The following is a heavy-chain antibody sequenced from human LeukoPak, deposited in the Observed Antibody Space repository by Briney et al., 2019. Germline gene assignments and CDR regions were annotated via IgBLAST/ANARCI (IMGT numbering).Heavy chain of an antibody. CDR3: ATPPGPYGAKPFTS. Sequence: GGSLRLSCEASGITFGDFALSWVRQAPGQGLEWVSTIIAGGTSQFNADALKGRFTVSRDNSRSSLFLHMTNLRAEDTAIYYCATPPGPYGAKPFTSWGQGPWSPSPQ. CDR1: GITFGDFA. D-gene: IGHD4-23*01. V-gene: IGHV3-23*01. CDR2: IIAGGTSQ. J-gene: IGHJ5*02.